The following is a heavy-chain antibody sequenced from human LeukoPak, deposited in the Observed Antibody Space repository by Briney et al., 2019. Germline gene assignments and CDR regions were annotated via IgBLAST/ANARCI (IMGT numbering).Heavy chain of an antibody. J-gene: IGHJ4*02. V-gene: IGHV3-7*01. CDR3: ARERQNKDFWSGGDY. D-gene: IGHD3-3*01. CDR1: GFTFNSYW. Sequence: GGSLRLSCAASGFTFNSYWMSWVRQPPGKGLEWVANIKQDGSEKYYVDSVKGRFTISRDNAKNSLYLQMNTLRPEDTALYYCARERQNKDFWSGGDYWGQGTLVTVSS. CDR2: IKQDGSEK.